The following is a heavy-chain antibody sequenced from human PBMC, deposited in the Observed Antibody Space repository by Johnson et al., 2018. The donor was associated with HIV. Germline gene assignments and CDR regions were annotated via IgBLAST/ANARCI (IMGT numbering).Heavy chain of an antibody. J-gene: IGHJ3*02. D-gene: IGHD6-19*01. CDR2: IGSNGLTI. CDR1: GFSFDDYA. CDR3: ARIPGSGWEHDAFDI. Sequence: VESGGGVVQPGGSLRLSCATSGFSFDDYAMHWVRQGPGKGLEWVAGIGSNGLTIGYVDSVKGQFTISRDNSKNTLHLQMNSLRAEDTAVYYCARIPGSGWEHDAFDIWGQGTMVTVSS. V-gene: IGHV3-9*01.